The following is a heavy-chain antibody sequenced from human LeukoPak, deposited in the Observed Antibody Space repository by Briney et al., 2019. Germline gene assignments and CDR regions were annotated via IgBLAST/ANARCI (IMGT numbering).Heavy chain of an antibody. J-gene: IGHJ5*02. V-gene: IGHV4-34*01. D-gene: IGHD2-2*01. CDR1: GGSFSTYY. CDR3: ARAPPYCSSTSCYPNRWFDP. Sequence: SETLSLTCAVYGGSFSTYYWSWIRQPPGKGLEWIGEVNHGGSTNYNPSLKRRVTISVDTSRNKFSLKLSSVTAADTAVYYCARAPPYCSSTSCYPNRWFDPWGQGTLVTVSS. CDR2: VNHGGST.